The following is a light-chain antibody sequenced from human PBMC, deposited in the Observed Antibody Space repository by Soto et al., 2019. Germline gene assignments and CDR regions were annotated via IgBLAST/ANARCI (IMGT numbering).Light chain of an antibody. Sequence: DIQMTQSPSTLSASVGDRVSITCRASQRIGSWLVWYQQKPGKVPKLLIYDASTLISGVPSRFSGTGSGTEFTLSIASLQPDDFATYYCLHYYTYPLTFGQGTKVDIK. V-gene: IGKV1-5*01. CDR2: DAS. CDR1: QRIGSW. CDR3: LHYYTYPLT. J-gene: IGKJ1*01.